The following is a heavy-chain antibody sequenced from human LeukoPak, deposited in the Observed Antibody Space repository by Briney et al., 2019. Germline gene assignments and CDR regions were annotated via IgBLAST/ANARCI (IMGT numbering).Heavy chain of an antibody. Sequence: HSGGSLRLSCAASGFTFSSYDMHWVRQATGKGLEWVSAIGTAGDTYYPGSVKGRFTISRENAKNSLYLQMNSLRAEDTAVYYCAKARLFSAMVLSDFDYWGQGTLVTVSS. J-gene: IGHJ4*02. D-gene: IGHD5-18*01. CDR3: AKARLFSAMVLSDFDY. CDR2: IGTAGDT. CDR1: GFTFSSYD. V-gene: IGHV3-13*01.